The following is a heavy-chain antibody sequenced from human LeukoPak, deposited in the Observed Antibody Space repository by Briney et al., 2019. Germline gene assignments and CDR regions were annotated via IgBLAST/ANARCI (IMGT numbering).Heavy chain of an antibody. CDR2: ISGSGGST. D-gene: IGHD5-12*01. CDR3: AKGKSGYDPFDY. Sequence: PGGSLRLSCAASGFTFSNFAMNWVRQAPGKGLEWVSGISGSGGSTFYADSVKGRFTISRDNSKNTLFLQMNSLRAEDTAVYFCAKGKSGYDPFDYWGQGTLVTVSS. V-gene: IGHV3-23*01. J-gene: IGHJ4*02. CDR1: GFTFSNFA.